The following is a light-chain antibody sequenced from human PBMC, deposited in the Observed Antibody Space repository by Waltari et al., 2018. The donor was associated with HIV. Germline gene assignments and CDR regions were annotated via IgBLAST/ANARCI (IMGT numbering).Light chain of an antibody. Sequence: QSALTQPPSASGSPGQSVTISCPGTSSDVRGSNYVPWYQQHPGNAPKLIIYEVTERPSGVPDRFSGSKSGNTASLTVSGLQAEDEADYYCSSYAGSNKLVFGGGTKLTVV. CDR3: SSYAGSNKLV. J-gene: IGLJ2*01. CDR2: EVT. V-gene: IGLV2-8*01. CDR1: SSDVRGSNY.